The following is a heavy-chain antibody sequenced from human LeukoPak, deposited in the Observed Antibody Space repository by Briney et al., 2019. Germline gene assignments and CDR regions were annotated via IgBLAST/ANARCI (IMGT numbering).Heavy chain of an antibody. D-gene: IGHD6-13*01. J-gene: IGHJ4*02. CDR1: GXTFSTYW. CDR2: IVGSSST. V-gene: IGHV3-69-1*01. CDR3: ARIGAGSSRDY. Sequence: PGGSLRLSCAGSGXTFSTYWMHWVRQAPGKGLVWVSSIVGSSSTYYADSLKGRFTISRDNAKNSLYLQMNSLRAEDTAVYYCARIGAGSSRDYWGQGTLVTVSS.